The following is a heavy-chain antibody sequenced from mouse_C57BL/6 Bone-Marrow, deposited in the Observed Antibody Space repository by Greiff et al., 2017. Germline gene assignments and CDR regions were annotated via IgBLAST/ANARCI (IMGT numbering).Heavy chain of an antibody. CDR2: IDPSDSDT. CDR3: AIGYYGAN. J-gene: IGHJ3*01. Sequence: VQLQQPGAELVKPGASVTVSCTASGFTFTSYWMHWVKQRPGQGLEWIGRIDPSDSDTNYTPRFKGKATLTVDKSASTAYMQLSSLTSEDSAVYYGAIGYYGANWGQGTRVTVSA. CDR1: GFTFTSYW. V-gene: IGHV1-74*01. D-gene: IGHD1-1*01.